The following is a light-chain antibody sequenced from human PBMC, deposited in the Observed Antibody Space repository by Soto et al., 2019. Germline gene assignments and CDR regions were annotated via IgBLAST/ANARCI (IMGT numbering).Light chain of an antibody. CDR3: SSYTSSPSRGYV. Sequence: QSALTQPASVSGSPGQSISISCTGTGNDVGGYSYVSWYQQHPGKAPKLIIFEVSDRPSGVSNRFSGSKSGSTASLTISGLQAEDEADYYCSSYTSSPSRGYVFGTGTKLTVL. CDR2: EVS. CDR1: GNDVGGYSY. V-gene: IGLV2-14*03. J-gene: IGLJ1*01.